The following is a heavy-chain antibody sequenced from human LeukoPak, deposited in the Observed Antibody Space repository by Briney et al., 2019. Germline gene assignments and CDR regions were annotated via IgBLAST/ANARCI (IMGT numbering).Heavy chain of an antibody. D-gene: IGHD3-3*01. J-gene: IGHJ4*02. V-gene: IGHV3-9*01. Sequence: PGGSLRLSCAASGFTFDDYAMHWVRQAPGKGLEWVSGISWNSGSIGYADSVKGRFTISRDDSKNTLYLQMNSLRAEDTAVYYCAKDQDDFWSGYYFDYWGQGTLVTVSS. CDR1: GFTFDDYA. CDR3: AKDQDDFWSGYYFDY. CDR2: ISWNSGSI.